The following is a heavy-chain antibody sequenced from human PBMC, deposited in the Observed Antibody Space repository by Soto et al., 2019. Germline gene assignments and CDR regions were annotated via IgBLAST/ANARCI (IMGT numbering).Heavy chain of an antibody. D-gene: IGHD3-22*01. CDR2: INPNSGGT. J-gene: IGHJ5*02. Sequence: ASGTDSCRASGYTFSGSHRHWERQAPGQGLEWMGWINPNSGGTNYAKKFQGRVTMARDTSISTAYMELSRLRSDDTAVYYCARDRSGSNWFDPWGQGTLVTVSS. CDR3: ARDRSGSNWFDP. V-gene: IGHV1-2*02. CDR1: GYTFSGSH.